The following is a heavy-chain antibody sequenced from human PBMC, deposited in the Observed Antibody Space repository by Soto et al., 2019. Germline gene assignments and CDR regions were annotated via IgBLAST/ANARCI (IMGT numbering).Heavy chain of an antibody. V-gene: IGHV2-5*02. CDR1: GFSLSTSGVG. D-gene: IGHD3-16*02. Sequence: QITLKESGPTLVKPTQTLTLTCTFSGFSLSTSGVGVGWIRQPPGKALEWLALIYWDDDKRYSPSLKSRLTITKVTSKNQVVLTMTNMDPVDTATYYCAHGSAYDYVWGSYRPAPGGMDVWGQGTTVTVSS. J-gene: IGHJ6*02. CDR2: IYWDDDK. CDR3: AHGSAYDYVWGSYRPAPGGMDV.